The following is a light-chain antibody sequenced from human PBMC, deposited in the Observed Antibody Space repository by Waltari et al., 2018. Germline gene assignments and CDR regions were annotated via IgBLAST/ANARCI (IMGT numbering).Light chain of an antibody. J-gene: IGKJ2*01. CDR3: QQRSNWNT. V-gene: IGKV3-11*01. Sequence: ETVLTQSPVTLSLSQGEGAPLSCKASQSVGSSLAWYQQKPGQAPRLLIYNASNRAAGIPARFSGSGSGTDFTLTISSLEPEDFAVYYCQQRSNWNTFGQGTKLEIK. CDR1: QSVGSS. CDR2: NAS.